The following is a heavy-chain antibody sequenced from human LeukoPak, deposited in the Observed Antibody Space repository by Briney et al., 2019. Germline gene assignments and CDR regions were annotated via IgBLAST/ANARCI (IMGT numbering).Heavy chain of an antibody. Sequence: GGSLRLSCAASGFTVSSNYMGWVRQAPGKGLEWVSVIYSGGSTYYADSVKGRFTISRDNSKNTLYLQMNYLRDEDTAVYYCARWIGGAAVDYWGQGTLVTVSS. V-gene: IGHV3-66*01. D-gene: IGHD3-10*01. CDR3: ARWIGGAAVDY. CDR2: IYSGGST. J-gene: IGHJ4*02. CDR1: GFTVSSNY.